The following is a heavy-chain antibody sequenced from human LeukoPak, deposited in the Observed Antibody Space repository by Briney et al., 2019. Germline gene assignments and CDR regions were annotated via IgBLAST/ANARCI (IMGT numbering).Heavy chain of an antibody. J-gene: IGHJ4*02. CDR1: GFIFTDYD. CDR2: IRTSGSTT. CDR3: ARLREIPVFGVVTKSTSYFDY. V-gene: IGHV3-11*04. D-gene: IGHD3-3*01. Sequence: PGGSLRLSCAASGFIFTDYDMSWIRQAPGKGLEWASYIRTSGSTTYYADSVKGRFTLSRDNAKNSPYLQMNSLRAEDTAVYYCARLREIPVFGVVTKSTSYFDYWGQGTLVTVSS.